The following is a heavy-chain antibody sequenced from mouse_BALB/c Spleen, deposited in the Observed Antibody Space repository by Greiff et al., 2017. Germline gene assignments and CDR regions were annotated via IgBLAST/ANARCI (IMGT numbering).Heavy chain of an antibody. CDR3: ARFDGYSYYFDY. J-gene: IGHJ2*01. CDR1: GYTFSSYW. D-gene: IGHD2-3*01. CDR2: ILPGSGST. V-gene: IGHV1-9*01. Sequence: QVHVKQSGAELMKPGASVKISCKATGYTFSSYWIEWVKQRPGHGLEWIGEILPGSGSTNYNEKFKGKATFTADTSSNTAYMQLSSLTSEDSAVYYCARFDGYSYYFDYWGQGTTLTVSS.